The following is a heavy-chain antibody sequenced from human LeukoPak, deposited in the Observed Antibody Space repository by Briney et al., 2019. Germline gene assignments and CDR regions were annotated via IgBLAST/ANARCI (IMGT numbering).Heavy chain of an antibody. D-gene: IGHD3-22*01. Sequence: PGGSLRLSCAASGFTFSSYAMSWVRQAPGKGLEWVSAISGSGGSTYYADSVKGRFTISRDNSKNTLYLQMNSLRAEDTAVYYCAKGLRVSSGYYYDYYYYYMDVWGKGTTVTASS. V-gene: IGHV3-23*01. J-gene: IGHJ6*03. CDR2: ISGSGGST. CDR3: AKGLRVSSGYYYDYYYYYMDV. CDR1: GFTFSSYA.